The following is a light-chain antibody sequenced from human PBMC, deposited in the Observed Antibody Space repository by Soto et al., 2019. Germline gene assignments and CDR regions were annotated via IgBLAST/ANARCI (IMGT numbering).Light chain of an antibody. V-gene: IGKV3-11*01. CDR3: QQHSNWPPLIS. J-gene: IGKJ5*01. Sequence: EIVFTQSPDTLSLSPGERATLSCRASQSVTTYLAWYRQKPGQAPRLLIYDASNRATGIPARFSGSGSGTDITLTISSLEPEDFAVSYCQQHSNWPPLISFGQGTRLEIK. CDR2: DAS. CDR1: QSVTTY.